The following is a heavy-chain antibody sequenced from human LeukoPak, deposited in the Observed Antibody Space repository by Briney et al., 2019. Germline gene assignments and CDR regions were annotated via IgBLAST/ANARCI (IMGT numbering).Heavy chain of an antibody. J-gene: IGHJ6*03. CDR1: GFTFSSYA. V-gene: IGHV3-30*04. CDR3: ARDGETYGGNRPGYYYYYMDV. Sequence: PGGSLRLSCAASGFTFSSYAMHWVRQAPGKGLEWVAVISYDGSNKYYADSVKGRFTISRDNSKNTLYLQMNSLRAEDTAVYYCARDGETYGGNRPGYYYYYMDVWGKGTTVTVSS. CDR2: ISYDGSNK. D-gene: IGHD4-23*01.